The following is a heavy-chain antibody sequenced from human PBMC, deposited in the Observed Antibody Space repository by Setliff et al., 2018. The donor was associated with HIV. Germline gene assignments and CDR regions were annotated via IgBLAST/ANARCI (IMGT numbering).Heavy chain of an antibody. CDR1: GYSFTNYW. CDR2: IYPGDSDT. D-gene: IGHD3-10*01. CDR3: VRSGGFGELYGY. J-gene: IGHJ4*02. V-gene: IGHV5-51*01. Sequence: GESLKISCKGSGYSFTNYWIAWVRQMPGRGLEWMGIIYPGDSDTRYSPSFQGQVTLSADKSISTAYLQWDRLKASDTAMYYCVRSGGFGELYGYWGQGTLVTVSS.